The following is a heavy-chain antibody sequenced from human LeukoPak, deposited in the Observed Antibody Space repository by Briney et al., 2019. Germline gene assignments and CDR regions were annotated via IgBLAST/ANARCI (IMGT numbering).Heavy chain of an antibody. J-gene: IGHJ4*02. CDR3: AREDSGSSDY. CDR2: ISSSGSTI. V-gene: IGHV3-48*03. Sequence: AGGSLRLSCAASGFTFSSYAMKWVRQAPGKGLEGVSYISSSGSTIYYADSVKGRFTISRDNAKNSLYLQMNSRRAEDTAVYYCAREDSGSSDYWGQGTLVTVSS. CDR1: GFTFSSYA. D-gene: IGHD3-10*01.